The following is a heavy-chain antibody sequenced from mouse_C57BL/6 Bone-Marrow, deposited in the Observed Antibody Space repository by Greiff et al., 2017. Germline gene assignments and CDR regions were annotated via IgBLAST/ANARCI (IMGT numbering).Heavy chain of an antibody. CDR3: ARGDYYGSSYEEVGYFDV. J-gene: IGHJ1*03. Sequence: QVQLKQPGAELVKPGASVKLSCKASGYTFTSYWMHWVKQRPGRGLEWIGRIDPNSGGTKYNEKFKSKATLTVDNPSSTAYMQLSSLTSEDSAVYYCARGDYYGSSYEEVGYFDVWGTGTTVTVSS. V-gene: IGHV1-72*01. CDR2: IDPNSGGT. CDR1: GYTFTSYW. D-gene: IGHD1-1*01.